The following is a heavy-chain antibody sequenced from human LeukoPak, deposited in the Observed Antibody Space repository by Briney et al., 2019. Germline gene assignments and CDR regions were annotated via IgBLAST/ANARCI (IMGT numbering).Heavy chain of an antibody. CDR2: IYYSGST. CDR3: ARDLGCGGDCYASDI. V-gene: IGHV4-59*01. D-gene: IGHD2-21*02. CDR1: GGSISSYY. J-gene: IGHJ3*02. Sequence: SETLSLTCTVSGGSISSYYWSWIRQPPGKGLEWIGYIYYSGSTNYNPSLKSRVAISVDTSKNQFSLKLSSVTAADTAVYYCARDLGCGGDCYASDIWGQGTMVTVSS.